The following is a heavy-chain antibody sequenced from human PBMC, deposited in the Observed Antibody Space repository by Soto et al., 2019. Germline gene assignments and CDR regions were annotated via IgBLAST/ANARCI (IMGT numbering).Heavy chain of an antibody. CDR2: IYYSGST. Sequence: PSETLSLTCTVSGGSVSSGTYYLTWIRQAPGKGLEWIGYIYYSGSTQCNPSLKSRVAISVDTSKSQFSLKLTSVTAADTAIYYCARSSYMGGWFDPWGQGTLVTVSS. CDR1: GGSVSSGTYY. V-gene: IGHV4-61*01. CDR3: ARSSYMGGWFDP. J-gene: IGHJ5*02. D-gene: IGHD3-16*01.